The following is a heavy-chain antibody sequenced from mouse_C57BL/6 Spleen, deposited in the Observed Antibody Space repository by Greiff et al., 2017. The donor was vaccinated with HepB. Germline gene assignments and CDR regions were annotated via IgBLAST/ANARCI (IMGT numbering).Heavy chain of an antibody. Sequence: VQLVESGAELVRPGASVTLSCKASGYTFTDYEMHWVKQTPVHGLEWIGAIDPETGGTAYNQKFKGKAILTADKSSSTAYMELRSLTSEDSAVYYCTRGDYDGGFAYWGQGTLVTVSA. D-gene: IGHD2-4*01. V-gene: IGHV1-15*01. J-gene: IGHJ3*01. CDR1: GYTFTDYE. CDR2: IDPETGGT. CDR3: TRGDYDGGFAY.